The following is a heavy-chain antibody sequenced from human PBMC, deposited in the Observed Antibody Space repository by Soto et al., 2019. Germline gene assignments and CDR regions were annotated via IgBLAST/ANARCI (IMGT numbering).Heavy chain of an antibody. V-gene: IGHV1-8*01. D-gene: IGHD3-3*01. Sequence: QVQLVQSGAEVKKPGASVRVSCKASGYRFTNYDITWVRQATGQGLEWMGWMNRNTGNTGSAQKFKGRVTMTRDTARGTEYMELSSLRSEYTAVYFCARGGGLRLLESLLYPSDLFDPWCQGTLVAVAS. J-gene: IGHJ5*02. CDR1: GYRFTNYD. CDR3: ARGGGLRLLESLLYPSDLFDP. CDR2: MNRNTGNT.